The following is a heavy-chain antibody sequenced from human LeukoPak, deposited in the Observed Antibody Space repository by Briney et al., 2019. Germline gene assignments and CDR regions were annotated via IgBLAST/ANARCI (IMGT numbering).Heavy chain of an antibody. Sequence: GGSLRLSCAASGFTFSSYWMSWVRQAPGKGLEWVANIKQDGSEKYYVDSVKGRFTISRDNAKNSLYLQVNSLRDEDTAVYYCATGSYYFDYWGQGTLVPVSS. CDR2: IKQDGSEK. V-gene: IGHV3-7*01. D-gene: IGHD3-10*01. CDR3: ATGSYYFDY. J-gene: IGHJ4*02. CDR1: GFTFSSYW.